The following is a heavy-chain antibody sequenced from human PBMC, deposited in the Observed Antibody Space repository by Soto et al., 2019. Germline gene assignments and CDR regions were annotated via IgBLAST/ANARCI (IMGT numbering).Heavy chain of an antibody. Sequence: EVQLLESGGGLVQPGGSLRLSCAASGFTFSSYAMSWVRQAPGKGLEWVSAISGSGGSTYYADSVKGRFTISRDNSKNTLYLQMNSLRAEDTAVYYCAKDRGYGSGSPVQPDVWGQGTTVTVSS. CDR2: ISGSGGST. CDR3: AKDRGYGSGSPVQPDV. D-gene: IGHD3-10*01. J-gene: IGHJ6*02. V-gene: IGHV3-23*01. CDR1: GFTFSSYA.